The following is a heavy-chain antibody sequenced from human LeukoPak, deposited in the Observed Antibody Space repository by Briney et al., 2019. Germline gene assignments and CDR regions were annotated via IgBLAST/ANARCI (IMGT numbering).Heavy chain of an antibody. V-gene: IGHV1-2*02. CDR2: INPNSGDT. J-gene: IGHJ6*03. CDR1: GYTFTGYY. D-gene: IGHD1-26*01. CDR3: AFSSYYLQGNYYYMDV. Sequence: ASVKVSCKASGYTFTGYYMHWVRQAPGQGLEWMGWINPNSGDTKYAQKFQGRVTMTTDASTSTVYMELRSLRSDDTAVYYCAFSSYYLQGNYYYMDVWGKGTTVTVSS.